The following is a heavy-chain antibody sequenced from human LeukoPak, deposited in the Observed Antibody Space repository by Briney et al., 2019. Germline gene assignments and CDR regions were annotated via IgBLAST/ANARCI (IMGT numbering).Heavy chain of an antibody. J-gene: IGHJ4*02. D-gene: IGHD3-10*01. V-gene: IGHV3-53*01. CDR3: AREREYYGSGSYYLGY. CDR2: FYSGGST. CDR1: GFTVSSNY. Sequence: GGSLILSCAASGFTVSSNYMSWGRQPPGQGQELDSVFYSGGSTYYADSVKGRFTISRDDSKNTLYLQMNSLRPDDTAVYYCAREREYYGSGSYYLGYWGQGTLVTVSS.